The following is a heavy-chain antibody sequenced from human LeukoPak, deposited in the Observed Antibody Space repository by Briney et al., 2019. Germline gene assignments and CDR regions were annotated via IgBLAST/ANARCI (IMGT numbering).Heavy chain of an antibody. CDR3: ARGRGEYSSSCLDP. CDR1: GFTFSSYA. CDR2: ISYDGSNK. Sequence: GGSLRLSCAASGFTFSSYAMHWVRQAPGKGLEWVAIISYDGSNKYYADSVKGRFTISRDNSKNTLYLQMNSLRAEDTAVYYCARGRGEYSSSCLDPWGQGTLVTVSS. D-gene: IGHD6-13*01. V-gene: IGHV3-30*04. J-gene: IGHJ5*02.